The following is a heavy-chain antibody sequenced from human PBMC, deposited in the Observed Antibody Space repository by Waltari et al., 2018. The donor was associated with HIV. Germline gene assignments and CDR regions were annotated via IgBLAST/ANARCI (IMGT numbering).Heavy chain of an antibody. V-gene: IGHV1-2*02. CDR2: IDPKSGNT. Sequence: QVQLVQSGAEVKKSGASVKVSCKASGYTFIDYYMHWVRQSPGQGLEWMGWIDPKSGNTNYPQKFQGRVTMTRDTSISTVYMELSGLRSDDTAVYYCARVYSVGPPTYWPEILDYWGQGTLVTVSS. CDR1: GYTFIDYY. CDR3: ARVYSVGPPTYWPEILDY. D-gene: IGHD2-15*01. J-gene: IGHJ4*02.